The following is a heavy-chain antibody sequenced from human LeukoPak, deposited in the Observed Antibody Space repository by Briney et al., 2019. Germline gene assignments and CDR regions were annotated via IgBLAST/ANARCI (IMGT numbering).Heavy chain of an antibody. D-gene: IGHD3-16*01. CDR1: GFTFSSYS. CDR2: ISSSSSTI. CDR3: ARGWVMAVYYYYYMDV. V-gene: IGHV3-48*01. J-gene: IGHJ6*03. Sequence: GGSLRLSCAASGFTFSSYSMNWVRQAPGKGLEWVSYISSSSSTIYYADSVKGRFTISRDNAKNSLYLQMNSLRAEDTAVYYCARGWVMAVYYYYYMDVWGKGTTVTVSS.